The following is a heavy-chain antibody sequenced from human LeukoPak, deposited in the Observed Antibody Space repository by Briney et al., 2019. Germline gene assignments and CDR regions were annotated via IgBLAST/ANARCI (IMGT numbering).Heavy chain of an antibody. Sequence: PSETLSLTCTVSGGSISSSSYYWSWIRQPPGKGLEWIGYIYHSGSTYYNPSLKSRVTISVDRSKNQFSLKLSSVTAADTAVYYCARDPYSSSPYFDYWGQGTLVTVSS. J-gene: IGHJ4*02. D-gene: IGHD6-6*01. CDR1: GGSISSSSYY. CDR3: ARDPYSSSPYFDY. V-gene: IGHV4-30-2*01. CDR2: IYHSGST.